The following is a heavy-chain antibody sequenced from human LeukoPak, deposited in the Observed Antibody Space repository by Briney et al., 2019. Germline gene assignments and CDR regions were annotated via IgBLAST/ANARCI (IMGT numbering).Heavy chain of an antibody. Sequence: GASLRLFCAPSGSTFTSYSLNWARQAPGKGLEWVSSISSSSSYIYYADSVKGRFTISRDNAKNSLYLQMNSLRTEDTAVYYCAKGGHCNFDYWGQGTLVTVPS. J-gene: IGHJ4*02. V-gene: IGHV3-21*01. CDR2: ISSSSSYI. CDR1: GSTFTSYS. D-gene: IGHD2-21*02. CDR3: AKGGHCNFDY.